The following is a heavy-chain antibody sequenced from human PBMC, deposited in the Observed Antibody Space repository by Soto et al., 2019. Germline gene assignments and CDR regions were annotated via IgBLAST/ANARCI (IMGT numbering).Heavy chain of an antibody. CDR3: ARAEPAGFGVMTAPHYYGMDV. D-gene: IGHD3-3*01. CDR2: ISYDGSNK. V-gene: IGHV3-30*09. J-gene: IGHJ6*02. CDR1: GFTFSGYA. Sequence: VELVESGGGVVQPGRSLRLSCAASGFTFSGYALHWVRQTPGKGLEWMAVISYDGSNKYYAGSVEGRFAISSDNSKNTLFLQMNSLRTEDTAIYYCARAEPAGFGVMTAPHYYGMDVWGQGTTVTVSS.